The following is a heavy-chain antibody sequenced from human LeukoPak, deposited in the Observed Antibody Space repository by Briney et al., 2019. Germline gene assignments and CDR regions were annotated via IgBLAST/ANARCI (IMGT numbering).Heavy chain of an antibody. J-gene: IGHJ4*02. CDR1: GGSISSGGYS. V-gene: IGHV4-30-2*01. CDR3: ARGTYYYDSSGYFDY. Sequence: KPSQTLSLTCAVSGGSISSGGYSWSWIWQPPGKGLEWIGYIYHSGSTYYNPSLKSRVTISVDRSKNQFSLKLSSVTAADTAVYYCARGTYYYDSSGYFDYWGQGTLVTVSS. D-gene: IGHD3-22*01. CDR2: IYHSGST.